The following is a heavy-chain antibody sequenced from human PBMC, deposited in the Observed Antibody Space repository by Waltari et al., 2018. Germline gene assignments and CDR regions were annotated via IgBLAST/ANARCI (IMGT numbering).Heavy chain of an antibody. CDR2: IYHSGST. CDR1: ISSSNW. V-gene: IGHV4-4*02. J-gene: IGHJ5*02. Sequence: ISSSNWWSWVRQPPGKGLEWIGEIYHSGSTNYNPSLKSRVTISVDKSKNQFSLKLSSVTAADTAVYYCASAYPTSSGNSGWFDPWGQGTLVTVSS. D-gene: IGHD3-22*01. CDR3: ASAYPTSSGNSGWFDP.